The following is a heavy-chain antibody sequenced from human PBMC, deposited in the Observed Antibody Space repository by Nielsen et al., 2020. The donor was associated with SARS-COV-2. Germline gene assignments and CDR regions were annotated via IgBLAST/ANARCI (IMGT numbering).Heavy chain of an antibody. Sequence: SETLSLTCGVSGGSFFGYSWTWIRQSPRKGLEWIGDIDHRGNTHSRSSLESRVSIFRDTSKSQVSLRLSSVTAADTAVYFCARGHDGGTYYHYYLDVWGRGTTVTVSS. CDR1: GGSFFGYS. J-gene: IGHJ6*03. D-gene: IGHD1-26*01. CDR2: IDHRGNT. CDR3: ARGHDGGTYYHYYLDV. V-gene: IGHV4-34*01.